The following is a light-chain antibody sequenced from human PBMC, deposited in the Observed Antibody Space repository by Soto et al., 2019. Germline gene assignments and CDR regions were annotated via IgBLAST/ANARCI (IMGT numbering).Light chain of an antibody. CDR2: QVS. V-gene: IGKV2-30*02. J-gene: IGKJ2*01. Sequence: DVVMTQSPLSLSVTPGQPASISCSSSQSLVHTDGNTYLNWFHQRPGQSPRRLIYQVSHRDSGVPDRFSGSGSGTDFTLRITRVEAEDVGVYYCLQGTYQPHIFVQGTKLEIK. CDR3: LQGTYQPHI. CDR1: QSLVHTDGNTY.